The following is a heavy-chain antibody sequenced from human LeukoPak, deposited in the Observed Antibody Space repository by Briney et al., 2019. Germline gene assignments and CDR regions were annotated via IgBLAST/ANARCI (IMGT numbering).Heavy chain of an antibody. CDR3: ARGGGFSYGFYYYYGMDV. CDR2: IYLSGNT. Sequence: PSETLSLTCTVSGGSISTYYWSWIRQPPGKGLEWIGYIYLSGNTDYNPSLESRVTISVDTSQNQFSLKLSSVTAADTAVYYCARGGGFSYGFYYYYGMDVWGNGTTVTVSS. CDR1: GGSISTYY. D-gene: IGHD5-18*01. V-gene: IGHV4-59*01. J-gene: IGHJ6*04.